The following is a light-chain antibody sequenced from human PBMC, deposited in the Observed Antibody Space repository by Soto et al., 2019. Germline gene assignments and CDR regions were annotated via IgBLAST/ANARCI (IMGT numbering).Light chain of an antibody. J-gene: IGKJ3*01. Sequence: EIVMTQSPATLSVSPGERATLSCRASQSVSSNLAWYQQKPGQAPRLLIYGASTRATGIPARFSGSGSGTEFTLTISSLQSEDSAVYYCQQYNYWRTFGPGTKVDI. CDR1: QSVSSN. CDR2: GAS. V-gene: IGKV3-15*01. CDR3: QQYNYWRT.